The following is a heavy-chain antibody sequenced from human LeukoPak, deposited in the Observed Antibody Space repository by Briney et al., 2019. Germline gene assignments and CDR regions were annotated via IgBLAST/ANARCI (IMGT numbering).Heavy chain of an antibody. CDR3: ASAIAEDFYYYYMDV. D-gene: IGHD1-14*01. V-gene: IGHV4-59*01. CDR1: GGSISSSY. J-gene: IGHJ6*03. CDR2: IYYSGST. Sequence: SETLSLTCTVSGGSISSSYWTWIRQPPGKGLEWIGYIYYSGSTNYNPSLKSRVTISVDTSKNQFSLNLSSVTAADTAVYYCASAIAEDFYYYYMDVWGKGTTVTVSS.